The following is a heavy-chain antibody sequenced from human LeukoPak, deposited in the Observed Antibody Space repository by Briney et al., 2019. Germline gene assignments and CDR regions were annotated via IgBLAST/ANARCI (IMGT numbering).Heavy chain of an antibody. J-gene: IGHJ6*02. CDR2: ISSSGSTI. V-gene: IGHV3-11*01. CDR3: ARAKRAAISYYYYGMDV. D-gene: IGHD2-2*01. Sequence: PGGSLRLSCAASGFTFSDYYMSWIRQAPGKGLEWVPYISSSGSTIYYADSVKGRFTISRDNAKNSLYLQMNSLKAEDTAVYYCARAKRAAISYYYYGMDVWGQGTTVTVSS. CDR1: GFTFSDYY.